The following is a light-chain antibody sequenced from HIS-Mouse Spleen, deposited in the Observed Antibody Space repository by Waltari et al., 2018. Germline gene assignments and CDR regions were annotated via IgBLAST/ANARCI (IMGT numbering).Light chain of an antibody. Sequence: QSALTQPRSVSGSPGQSVTISCSGTSSDVGGYNYVPWYQQHPGKAPKLMIYDVSKRPSGFHDRFSGSKSGSTATLTISGLQAEDEADYYCCSYAGSYTVVFGGGTKLTVL. V-gene: IGLV2-11*01. CDR3: CSYAGSYTVV. CDR1: SSDVGGYNY. J-gene: IGLJ2*01. CDR2: DVS.